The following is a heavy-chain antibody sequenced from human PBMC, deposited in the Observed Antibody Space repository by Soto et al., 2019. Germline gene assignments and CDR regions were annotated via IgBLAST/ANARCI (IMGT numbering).Heavy chain of an antibody. Sequence: GSLRLSCAASGFTFSSYSMNWVRQAPGKGLEWVSYISSSGSTIYYADSVKGRFTISRDNAKNSLYLQMNSLRDEDTALYYCARAGPYYYGSGTRFDYWGQGALVTVSS. V-gene: IGHV3-48*02. CDR3: ARAGPYYYGSGTRFDY. CDR2: ISSSGSTI. CDR1: GFTFSSYS. D-gene: IGHD3-10*01. J-gene: IGHJ4*02.